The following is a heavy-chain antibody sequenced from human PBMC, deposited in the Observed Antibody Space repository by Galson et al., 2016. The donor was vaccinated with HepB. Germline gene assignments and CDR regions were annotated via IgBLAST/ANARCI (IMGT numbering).Heavy chain of an antibody. CDR2: MNPKNGNT. CDR3: AKEFYETLTGYSSFDH. Sequence: SVKVSCKASGYSFVSHDINWVRQAPGQGLEWLAWMNPKNGNTGYAGKFQGRVTMTRDTSKNTAHMELSGLRFDETAVYYCAKEFYETLTGYSSFDHWGQGTLVTVSS. CDR1: GYSFVSHD. V-gene: IGHV1-8*01. D-gene: IGHD3-9*01. J-gene: IGHJ4*02.